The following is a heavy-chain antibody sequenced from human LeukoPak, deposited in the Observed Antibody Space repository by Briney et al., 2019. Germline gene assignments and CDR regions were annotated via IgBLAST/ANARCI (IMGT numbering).Heavy chain of an antibody. V-gene: IGHV4-59*12. D-gene: IGHD3-10*01. J-gene: IGHJ5*02. CDR3: ARDNPTYYYGSGTYHNWFDP. CDR2: IYYSGST. CDR1: GGSISSYY. Sequence: SETLSLTCTVSGGSISSYYWSWIRQPPGKGLEWIGYIYYSGSTNYNPSLKSRVTISVDTSKNQFSLKLSSVTAADTAVYYCARDNPTYYYGSGTYHNWFDPWGQGTLVTVSS.